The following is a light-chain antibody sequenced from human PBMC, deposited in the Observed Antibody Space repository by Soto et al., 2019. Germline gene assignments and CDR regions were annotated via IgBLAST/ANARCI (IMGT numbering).Light chain of an antibody. Sequence: QSVLTQPASVSGSPGQSITISCTGTSSDVGGYNYVSWYQQHPGKAPKLMIYDVSNRPSGVSNRFSGSKSGNTASLTISGLQAEDEADYYCSSYTSSSLYVFGTGTKLTRP. CDR2: DVS. V-gene: IGLV2-14*01. CDR1: SSDVGGYNY. J-gene: IGLJ1*01. CDR3: SSYTSSSLYV.